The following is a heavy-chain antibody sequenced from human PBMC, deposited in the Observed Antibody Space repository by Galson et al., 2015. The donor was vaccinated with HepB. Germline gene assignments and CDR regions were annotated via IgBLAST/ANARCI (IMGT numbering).Heavy chain of an antibody. J-gene: IGHJ6*03. D-gene: IGHD6-6*01. Sequence: SLRLSCAASGFTFGDYAMSWFRQAPGKGLEWVGFIRIKAYGATTEYAASVKGRFTISRDDSESIAYLQMNSLKTEDTAVYYCTRDGHIAARWNNYYYMDVWGKGTTVTVSS. CDR3: TRDGHIAARWNNYYYMDV. V-gene: IGHV3-49*03. CDR2: IRIKAYGATT. CDR1: GFTFGDYA.